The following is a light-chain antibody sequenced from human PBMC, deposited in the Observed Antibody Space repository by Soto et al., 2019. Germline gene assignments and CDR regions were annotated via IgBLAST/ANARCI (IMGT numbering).Light chain of an antibody. Sequence: EIVFTQSPGTLSLSPGERATLSCRGSQTFSSNSVAWYQHKPGQAPRLLIYGASIRATGIPDRFSGSGSGTDFTLTISRLEPEDFAVYYCQHYEKSSGTFGQGTKVDIK. J-gene: IGKJ1*01. CDR2: GAS. CDR1: QTFSSNS. V-gene: IGKV3-20*01. CDR3: QHYEKSSGT.